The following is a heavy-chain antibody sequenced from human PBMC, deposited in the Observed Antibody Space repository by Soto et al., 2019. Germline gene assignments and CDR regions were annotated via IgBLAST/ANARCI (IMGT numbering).Heavy chain of an antibody. J-gene: IGHJ4*02. Sequence: EVHLVESGGGLVQPGGSLRLSCVASGFTFDSYWLHWVRQAPGEGLMWVSRLQTDGSHPDSADSVKGRFTISRDNAKNTLYLQMNNLRVEDTAVYHCARGGDPDYWGQGTLVIVSS. V-gene: IGHV3-74*01. D-gene: IGHD2-21*02. CDR2: LQTDGSHP. CDR1: GFTFDSYW. CDR3: ARGGDPDY.